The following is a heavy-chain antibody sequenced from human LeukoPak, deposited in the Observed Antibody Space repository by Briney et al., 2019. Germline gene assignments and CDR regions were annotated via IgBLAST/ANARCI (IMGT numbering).Heavy chain of an antibody. CDR3: ARGRLSPSGYYFDY. CDR2: INPNSGGT. D-gene: IGHD6-25*01. CDR1: GYTFNNYG. Sequence: GASVKVSCKASGYTFNNYGISWVQQAPGQGLEWMGWINPNSGGTNYAQKFQGRVTMTRDTSISTAYMELSRLRSDDTAVYYCARGRLSPSGYYFDYWGQGTLVTVSS. J-gene: IGHJ4*02. V-gene: IGHV1-2*02.